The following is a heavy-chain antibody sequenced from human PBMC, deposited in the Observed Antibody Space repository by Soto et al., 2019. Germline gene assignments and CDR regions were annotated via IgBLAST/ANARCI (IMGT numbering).Heavy chain of an antibody. V-gene: IGHV3-23*01. D-gene: IGHD3-22*01. Sequence: GGSLRLSCAASGFTFSSYAMSWVRQAPGKGLEWVSAISGSGGSTYYADSVKGRFTISRDNSKNTLYLQMNSLRAKDTAVYYCAKEYYDSSGYYYPDAFDIWGQGTMVTVSS. CDR1: GFTFSSYA. J-gene: IGHJ3*02. CDR2: ISGSGGST. CDR3: AKEYYDSSGYYYPDAFDI.